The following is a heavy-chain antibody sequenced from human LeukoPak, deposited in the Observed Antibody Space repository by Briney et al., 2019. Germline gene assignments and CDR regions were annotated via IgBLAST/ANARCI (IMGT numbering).Heavy chain of an antibody. D-gene: IGHD1-1*01. V-gene: IGHV1-18*01. CDR3: ARKHLVSVATTPDY. J-gene: IGHJ4*02. CDR2: ISAYNGNT. CDR1: GYSLTELA. Sequence: ASVKVSCKISGYSLTELAIHWVRQAPGKGLEWMGWISAYNGNTNYAQKLQGRVTMTTDTSTSTAYMELRSLRSDDTAVYYCARKHLVSVATTPDYWGQGTLVAVSS.